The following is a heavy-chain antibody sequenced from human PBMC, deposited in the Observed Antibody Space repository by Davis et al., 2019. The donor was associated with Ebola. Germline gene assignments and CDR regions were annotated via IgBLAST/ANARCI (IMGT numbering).Heavy chain of an antibody. V-gene: IGHV3-7*01. J-gene: IGHJ4*02. Sequence: GESLKISCAASGFTFSSYWMSWVRQAPGKVLEWVANIKQDGSEKYYVDSVKGRFTISRDNAKNSLYLQMNSLRAEDTAVYYCARVVTMIVVTWGQGTLVTVSS. CDR3: ARVVTMIVVT. CDR1: GFTFSSYW. D-gene: IGHD3-22*01. CDR2: IKQDGSEK.